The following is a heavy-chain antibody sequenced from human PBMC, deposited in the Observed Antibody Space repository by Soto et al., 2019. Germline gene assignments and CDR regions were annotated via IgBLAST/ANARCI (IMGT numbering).Heavy chain of an antibody. D-gene: IGHD3-3*01. CDR3: ARGLLGRIFGVVMFYYYYGMDA. Sequence: SETLSLTCAVYGGSFSGYYWSWIRQPPGKGLEWIGEINHSGSTNYNPSLKSRVTISVDTSKNQFSLKLSSVTAADTAVYYCARGLLGRIFGVVMFYYYYGMDAWGQGTTVTVSS. CDR1: GGSFSGYY. CDR2: INHSGST. V-gene: IGHV4-34*01. J-gene: IGHJ6*02.